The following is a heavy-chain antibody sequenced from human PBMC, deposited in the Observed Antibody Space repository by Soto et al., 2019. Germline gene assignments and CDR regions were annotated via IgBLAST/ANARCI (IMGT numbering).Heavy chain of an antibody. J-gene: IGHJ5*02. Sequence: EVQLVESGGGLVKPGGSLRLSCAASGFTFSSYSMNWVRQAPGKGLEWVSSISSSSSYIYYADSVKCLFTISRDNAKNSLYLQMNSLRAEDTAVYYCARDGGTIKKKSYRAAFNWFDPWGQGTLVTVSS. CDR2: ISSSSSYI. D-gene: IGHD3-16*01. V-gene: IGHV3-21*02. CDR1: GFTFSSYS. CDR3: ARDGGTIKKKSYRAAFNWFDP.